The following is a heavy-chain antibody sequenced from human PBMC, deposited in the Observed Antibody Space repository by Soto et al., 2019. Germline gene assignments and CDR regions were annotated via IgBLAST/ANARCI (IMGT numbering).Heavy chain of an antibody. Sequence: PGGSLSLSCAASGFTFSSYAMHWVRQAPGKGLDWVAVISYDGSNKYYADSVKGRFTISRDDSKNTLYLQMNSLRPEDTAVYYCARDASYIGNSDFDCWGQGTLVTVSS. CDR2: ISYDGSNK. CDR3: ARDASYIGNSDFDC. V-gene: IGHV3-30-3*01. CDR1: GFTFSSYA. D-gene: IGHD4-4*01. J-gene: IGHJ4*02.